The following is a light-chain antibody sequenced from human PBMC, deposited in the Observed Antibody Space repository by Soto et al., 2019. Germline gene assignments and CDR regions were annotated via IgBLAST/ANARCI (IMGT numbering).Light chain of an antibody. CDR1: SSDLGSYNY. V-gene: IGLV2-14*01. J-gene: IGLJ1*01. Sequence: QRALTQPASVSGSPGQSITISCTGTSSDLGSYNYVSWYQQHPGKAPKLMIYEVSDRPSGISSRFSGSKTRNKGSLTISGLQTEDEADYYCSSYTSSSTLFGTGTKVTVL. CDR2: EVS. CDR3: SSYTSSSTL.